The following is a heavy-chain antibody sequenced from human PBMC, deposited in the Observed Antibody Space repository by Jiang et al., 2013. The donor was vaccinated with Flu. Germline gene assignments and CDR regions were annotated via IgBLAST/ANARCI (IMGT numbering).Heavy chain of an antibody. CDR2: FDNSGST. CDR3: ARCSGGSCYWIDY. D-gene: IGHD2-15*01. CDR1: GGSVSRGSYS. Sequence: GSGLVKPSETLSLTCAVSGGSVSRGSYSWGWIRQTPGKGLEWIGSFDNSGSTYYNWSLKSRVTISVDTSKNQFSLKLSSVTAADTAVYHCARCSGGSCYWIDYWGQGTLVTVSS. V-gene: IGHV4-39*07. J-gene: IGHJ4*02.